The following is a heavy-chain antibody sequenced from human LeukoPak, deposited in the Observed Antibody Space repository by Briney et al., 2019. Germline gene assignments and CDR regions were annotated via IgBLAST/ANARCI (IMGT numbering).Heavy chain of an antibody. Sequence: GGSLRLSCAASGFTFSSYWMSWVRQAPGKGLEWVGRIKSKTDGGTTDYAAPVKGRFTISRDDSKNTLYLQMNSLKTEDTAVYYCTTRNYGDQTNIDYWGQGTLVTVSS. D-gene: IGHD4-17*01. CDR2: IKSKTDGGTT. V-gene: IGHV3-15*01. J-gene: IGHJ4*02. CDR3: TTRNYGDQTNIDY. CDR1: GFTFSSYW.